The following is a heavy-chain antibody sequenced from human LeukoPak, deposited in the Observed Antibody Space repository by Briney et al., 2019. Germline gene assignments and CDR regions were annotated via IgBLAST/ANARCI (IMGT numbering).Heavy chain of an antibody. V-gene: IGHV1-69*13. CDR1: GGTFSSYA. D-gene: IGHD3-10*01. CDR2: IIPIFGTA. J-gene: IGHJ4*02. CDR3: ASLTMVRGVIKPFDY. Sequence: GASVTVSCKASGGTFSSYAISWVRQAPGQGLEWMGGIIPIFGTANYAQKFQGRVTITADESTSTAYMELSSLRSEDTAVYYCASLTMVRGVIKPFDYWGQGTLVTVSS.